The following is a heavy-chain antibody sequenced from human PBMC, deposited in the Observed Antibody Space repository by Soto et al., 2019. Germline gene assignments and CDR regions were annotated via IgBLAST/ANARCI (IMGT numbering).Heavy chain of an antibody. V-gene: IGHV3-33*01. CDR2: IYYDGSNK. CDR3: ARVGGTVTSDY. CDR1: GFAFSAYG. J-gene: IGHJ4*02. Sequence: QGHLVESGGGVVQPGRSLRLSCAASGFAFSAYGMHWVRQAPGKGLEWVAMIYYDGSNKYYADSVKGRFTISRDNSKNTLYLQMSSLRAEDTALYYCARVGGTVTSDYWGQGTLVTVSS. D-gene: IGHD4-17*01.